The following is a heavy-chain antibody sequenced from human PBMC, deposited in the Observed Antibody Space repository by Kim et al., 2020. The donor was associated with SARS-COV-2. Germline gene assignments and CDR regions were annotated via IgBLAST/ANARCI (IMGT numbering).Heavy chain of an antibody. CDR2: SDGSST. V-gene: IGHV3-74*01. J-gene: IGHJ3*02. Sequence: SDGSSTSYADSVKGRFTISRDNAKNTLYLQMNSLRAEDTAVYYCTRWADIWGQGTMVTVSS. CDR3: TRWADI.